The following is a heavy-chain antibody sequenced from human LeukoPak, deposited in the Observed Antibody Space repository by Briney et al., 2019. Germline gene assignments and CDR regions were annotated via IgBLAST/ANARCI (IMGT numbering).Heavy chain of an antibody. CDR3: ARKSLHGGRVTWFDP. CDR2: IHHSGST. V-gene: IGHV4-38-2*02. Sequence: PSETLSLTCSVSGYSISSDSYWGWIRQPPGKGLEWIGSIHHSGSTFYNPSLKSRVTISVDTSKNQFSLKLSSVTAADTAVYYCARKSLHGGRVTWFDPWGQGTLVTVSS. J-gene: IGHJ5*02. CDR1: GYSISSDSY. D-gene: IGHD1-26*01.